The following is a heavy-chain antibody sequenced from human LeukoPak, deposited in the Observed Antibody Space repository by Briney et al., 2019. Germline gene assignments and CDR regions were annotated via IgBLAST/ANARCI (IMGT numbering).Heavy chain of an antibody. CDR2: TYYRSKWYN. V-gene: IGHV6-1*01. J-gene: IGHJ3*01. CDR1: GDSVSGNSTA. CDR3: ARGGQGDGYSADEAFDF. D-gene: IGHD5-24*01. Sequence: SQTLSLTCAISGDSVSGNSTAYNWTRQFPSRGLEWLGRTYYRSKWYNDYAISVKSRITFNPDTSKNQLSLHLNSVTPEDTAVYYCARGGQGDGYSADEAFDFWGQGTMVTVSS.